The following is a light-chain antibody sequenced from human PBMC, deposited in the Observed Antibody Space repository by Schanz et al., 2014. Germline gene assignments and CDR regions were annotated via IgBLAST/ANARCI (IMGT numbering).Light chain of an antibody. CDR2: GAS. CDR3: QQYNNWPPWT. Sequence: IAVTQSPATLSVSPGESATLSCRASQSVSTNLAWYQQKPGQAPRLLIYGASTRATGIQARFSGSGSGTEFTLTISSLQSEDSAVYYCQQYNNWPPWTFGQGTKVEIK. V-gene: IGKV3-15*01. CDR1: QSVSTN. J-gene: IGKJ1*01.